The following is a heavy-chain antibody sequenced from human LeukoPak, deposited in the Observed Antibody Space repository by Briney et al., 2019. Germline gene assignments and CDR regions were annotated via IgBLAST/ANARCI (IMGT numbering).Heavy chain of an antibody. CDR3: ARQSGILKAFDY. D-gene: IGHD1-26*01. Sequence: PSETLSLTCAVYGGSFSGYYWSWIRQPPGKGLEWIGEINHSGSTNYNPSLKNRVTISVDASKNQFSLKLSSVTAADTAVYYCARQSGILKAFDYWGQGTLVTVSS. V-gene: IGHV4-34*01. CDR2: INHSGST. CDR1: GGSFSGYY. J-gene: IGHJ4*02.